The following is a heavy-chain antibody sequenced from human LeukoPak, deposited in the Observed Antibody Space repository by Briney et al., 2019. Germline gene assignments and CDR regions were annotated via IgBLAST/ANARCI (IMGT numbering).Heavy chain of an antibody. V-gene: IGHV3-23*01. CDR3: ARKVAVAMDLDY. CDR1: GFTFKSYS. Sequence: SGGSLRLSCAASGFTFKSYSMTWVRQVPGKGLEWVSSITGAGSSTKYADSVNGRFTISRDNSKNTLSLQMTGLRAEDTAVYYCARKVAVAMDLDYWGQGTLVTVSS. D-gene: IGHD5-18*01. CDR2: ITGAGSST. J-gene: IGHJ4*02.